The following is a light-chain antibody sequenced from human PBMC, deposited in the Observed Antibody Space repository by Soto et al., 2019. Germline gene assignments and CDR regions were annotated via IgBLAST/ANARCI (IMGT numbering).Light chain of an antibody. CDR2: AAS. V-gene: IGKV1-39*01. CDR3: QQTLSGPRT. Sequence: QMTQSSPFLFASVGDRVTVACRAGQNIRTYLRWYQQKPGKAPTVLIYAASTLQRGVPPRFSGSTTETDFTLTITGLQPEDSATYYCQQTLSGPRTFGLGTKLDI. J-gene: IGKJ1*01. CDR1: QNIRTY.